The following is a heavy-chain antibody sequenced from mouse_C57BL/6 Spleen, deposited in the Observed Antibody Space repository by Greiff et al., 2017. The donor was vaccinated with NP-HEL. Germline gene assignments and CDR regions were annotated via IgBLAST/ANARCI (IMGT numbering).Heavy chain of an antibody. CDR2: IHPNSGST. CDR1: GYTFTSYW. J-gene: IGHJ3*01. Sequence: QVQLQQPGAELVKPGASVKLSCTASGYTFTSYWMHWVKQRPGQGLEWIGMIHPNSGSTNYNEKFKSKATLTVDKSSSTAYMQLSSLTSEDSAVYYCARAYYSTWFAYWGQGTLVTVSA. V-gene: IGHV1-64*01. D-gene: IGHD2-5*01. CDR3: ARAYYSTWFAY.